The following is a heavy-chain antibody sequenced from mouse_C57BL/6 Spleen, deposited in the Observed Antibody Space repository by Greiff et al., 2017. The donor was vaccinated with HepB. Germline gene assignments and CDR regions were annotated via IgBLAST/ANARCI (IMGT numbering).Heavy chain of an antibody. D-gene: IGHD1-1*01. Sequence: VKVVESGPGLVAPSQSLSITCTVSGFSLTSYGVDWVRQSPGKGLEWLGVIWGVGSTNYNSALKSRLSISKDNSKSQVFLKMNSLQTDDTAMYYCAPYYYGSSPFAYWGQGTLVTVSA. CDR1: GFSLTSYG. CDR3: APYYYGSSPFAY. CDR2: IWGVGST. V-gene: IGHV2-6*01. J-gene: IGHJ3*01.